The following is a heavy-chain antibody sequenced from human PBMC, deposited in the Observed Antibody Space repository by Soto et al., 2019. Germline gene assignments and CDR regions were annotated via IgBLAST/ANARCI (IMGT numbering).Heavy chain of an antibody. CDR2: INPSSGST. CDR1: GYTFTSYS. Sequence: ASVKVSCKASGYTFTSYSMHWVRQAPGQGLEWMGIINPSSGSTSYAQKFQGRVTMTRDTSTSTVYMELRSLRSEDTAVYYCARERSVAGMRLFDYWGQGTLVTVSS. CDR3: ARERSVAGMRLFDY. V-gene: IGHV1-46*01. J-gene: IGHJ4*02. D-gene: IGHD6-19*01.